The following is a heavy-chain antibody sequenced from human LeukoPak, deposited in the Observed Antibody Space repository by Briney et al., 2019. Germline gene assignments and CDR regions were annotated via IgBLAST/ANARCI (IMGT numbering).Heavy chain of an antibody. D-gene: IGHD3-3*02. V-gene: IGHV4-28*01. CDR1: GYSISSNHW. J-gene: IGHJ4*02. Sequence: NPSDTLSLTCAVSGYSISSNHWWGWIRPPPGKGLEWIGYIFYAGSTYYNPSLKSRVTMSVDTSKNQFSLRLSSVTAVDTAVYYCARIGPILGAAWVDYWGQGTLVSVSS. CDR3: ARIGPILGAAWVDY. CDR2: IFYAGST.